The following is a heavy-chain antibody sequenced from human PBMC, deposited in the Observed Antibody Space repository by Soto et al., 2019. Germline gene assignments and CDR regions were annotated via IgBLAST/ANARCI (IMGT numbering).Heavy chain of an antibody. CDR1: GFNFAYAW. CDR2: IKSKSHGETT. J-gene: IGHJ4*02. Sequence: EVQLVESGGGLVKPGGSLRLSCAASGFNFAYAWMSWVRQAPGKGPEWVGRIKSKSHGETTDYAAPVKGRFTISRDDSKTKLYLQMNSLKTEDTAVYYCITDCSSSSCLGWYYFDSWGQGTQVTVSS. D-gene: IGHD2-15*01. CDR3: ITDCSSSSCLGWYYFDS. V-gene: IGHV3-15*01.